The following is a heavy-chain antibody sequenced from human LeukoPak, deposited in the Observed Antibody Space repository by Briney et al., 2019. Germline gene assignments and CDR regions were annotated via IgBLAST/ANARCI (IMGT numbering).Heavy chain of an antibody. CDR2: IDPSDSYT. V-gene: IGHV5-10-1*01. CDR1: GYSLTSYW. J-gene: IGHJ4*02. D-gene: IGHD3-10*01. CDR3: ARHERPGYYGSGSYYGY. Sequence: GESLRISCKGSGYSLTSYWISWVRQMPGKGLEWMGRIDPSDSYTNYSPSFQGHVTISADKSISTAYLQWSSLKASDTAMYYCARHERPGYYGSGSYYGYWGQGTLVTVSS.